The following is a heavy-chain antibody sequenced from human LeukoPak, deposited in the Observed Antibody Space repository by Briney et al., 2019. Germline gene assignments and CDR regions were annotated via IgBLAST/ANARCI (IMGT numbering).Heavy chain of an antibody. Sequence: GASVKVSCKASGGTFSSYAISWVRQAPGQGLEWMGRIIPILGIANYAQKFQGRVTITADESTSTAYMELSSLRSEDTAVYYCARDMSPGIVPAATFRVFDPWGQGTLVTVSS. J-gene: IGHJ5*02. V-gene: IGHV1-69*04. CDR2: IIPILGIA. CDR1: GGTFSSYA. CDR3: ARDMSPGIVPAATFRVFDP. D-gene: IGHD2-2*01.